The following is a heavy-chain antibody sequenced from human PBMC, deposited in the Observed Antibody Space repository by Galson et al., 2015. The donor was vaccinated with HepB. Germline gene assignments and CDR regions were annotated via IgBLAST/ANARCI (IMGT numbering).Heavy chain of an antibody. CDR1: GFTFSSYS. D-gene: IGHD1-14*01. Sequence: SLRLSCAASGFTFSSYSMNWVRQATGKGLEWVSYISSSSSTIYYADSVKGRFTISRDNAKNSLYLQMNSLRDEDTAVYYCARETMTYYYYGMDVWGQGTTVTVSS. V-gene: IGHV3-48*02. J-gene: IGHJ6*02. CDR3: ARETMTYYYYGMDV. CDR2: ISSSSSTI.